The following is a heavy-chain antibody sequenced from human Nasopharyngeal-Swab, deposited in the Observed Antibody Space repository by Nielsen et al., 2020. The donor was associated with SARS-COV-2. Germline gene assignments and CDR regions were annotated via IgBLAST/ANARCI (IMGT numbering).Heavy chain of an antibody. CDR3: AREPHYDFWSGYYTGINWFDP. V-gene: IGHV3-74*01. CDR2: INSDGSST. J-gene: IGHJ5*02. CDR1: GFSLSSFW. D-gene: IGHD3-3*01. Sequence: GESLKISCAASGFSLSSFWMHWVRQAPGKGLVWVSRINSDGSSTSYADSVKGRFTISRDNAKNTLYLQMNSLRAEDTAVYYCAREPHYDFWSGYYTGINWFDPWGQGTLVTVSS.